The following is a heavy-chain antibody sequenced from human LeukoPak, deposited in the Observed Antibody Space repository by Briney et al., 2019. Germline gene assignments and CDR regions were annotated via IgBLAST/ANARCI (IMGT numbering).Heavy chain of an antibody. CDR3: ASVRGGY. CDR1: GSTFSTYS. D-gene: IGHD3-16*01. J-gene: IGHJ4*02. CDR2: ITGSSII. Sequence: GGSLRLSCAASGSTFSTYSMNWVRQAPGKGLEWVSYITGSSIIYYSDSVKGRFTVSRDNAKNLLYLQMSSLRAEDTAVYYCASVRGGYWGQGTLVTVSS. V-gene: IGHV3-48*01.